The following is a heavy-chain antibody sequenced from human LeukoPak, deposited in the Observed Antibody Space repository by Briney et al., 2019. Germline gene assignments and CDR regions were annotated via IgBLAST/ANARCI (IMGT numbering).Heavy chain of an antibody. CDR2: INQGGSEK. J-gene: IGHJ4*02. D-gene: IGHD5-24*01. CDR3: ARTKGYIEYYFDY. V-gene: IGHV3-7*03. CDR1: GFTFSNYW. Sequence: GGSLRLSCAASGFTFSNYWMSWVRQAPGKELEWVANINQGGSEKYYADSVMGRLTISRDNAKNSVYLQMTGLRAEDTAVYYCARTKGYIEYYFDYWGQGTLVTVSS.